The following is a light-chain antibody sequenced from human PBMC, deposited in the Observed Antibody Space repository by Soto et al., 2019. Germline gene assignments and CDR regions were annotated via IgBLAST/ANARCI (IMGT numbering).Light chain of an antibody. CDR3: QHYGSSRT. Sequence: EIVLTQSPGTLSLSPGERATLSCRASQSVSSSLAWYQQKPGQAPRLLIYGASSRATGIPDRFSGSGSGPDFTLTISRLEPEDFAVYFCQHYGSSRTFGQGTRLEIK. CDR2: GAS. CDR1: QSVSSS. V-gene: IGKV3-20*01. J-gene: IGKJ5*01.